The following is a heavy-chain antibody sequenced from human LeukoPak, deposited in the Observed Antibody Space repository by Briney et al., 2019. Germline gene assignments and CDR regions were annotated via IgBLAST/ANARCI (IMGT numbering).Heavy chain of an antibody. CDR2: INHSGST. CDR3: ARSEGIAARFRY. CDR1: GGSFSGYY. Sequence: SETLSLTCAVYGGSFSGYYWSWIRQPPGKGLEWIGEINHSGSTNYNPSLKSRVTISVDTSKNQFSLKLSSATAADTAVYYCARSEGIAARFRYWGQGTLVTVSS. D-gene: IGHD6-6*01. V-gene: IGHV4-34*01. J-gene: IGHJ4*02.